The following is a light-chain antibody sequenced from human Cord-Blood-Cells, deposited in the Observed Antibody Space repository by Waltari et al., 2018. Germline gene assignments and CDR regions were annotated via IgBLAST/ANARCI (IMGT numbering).Light chain of an antibody. V-gene: IGKV3-20*01. Sequence: EIVFMQSPGTLSLSPGERATLSCRASQSVSSSYLAWYQQNPGQAPRLLIYGASSRATGVPDRFSGSGSGTDFTLTISRLEPEDFAVYDCQQYGSARWTFGQGTKVEIK. CDR2: GAS. J-gene: IGKJ1*01. CDR1: QSVSSSY. CDR3: QQYGSARWT.